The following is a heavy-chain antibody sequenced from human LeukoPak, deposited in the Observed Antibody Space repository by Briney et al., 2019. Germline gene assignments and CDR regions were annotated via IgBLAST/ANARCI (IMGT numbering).Heavy chain of an antibody. CDR2: IYTSGST. CDR1: GGSISSYY. D-gene: IGHD3-22*01. J-gene: IGHJ5*02. CDR3: AREYYYDSRAWWFDP. V-gene: IGHV4-4*07. Sequence: SETLSLTCTVSGGSISSYYWSWIRQPAGKGLEWIGRIYTSGSTNCNPSLKSRVAMSVDTSKNQFSLKLSSVTAADTAVYYCAREYYYDSRAWWFDPWGQGTLVTVSS.